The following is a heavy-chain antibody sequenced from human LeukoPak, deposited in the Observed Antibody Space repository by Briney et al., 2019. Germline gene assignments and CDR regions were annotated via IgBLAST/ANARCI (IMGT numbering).Heavy chain of an antibody. CDR1: GFTFNNYG. CDR2: ISNTGGST. Sequence: GGSVRLSCAASGFTFNNYGMSWVRQAPGKGLEWVSEISNTGGSTYYGDSVQGRFTISRDNSEDTLYLQMDSLRAEDTAIYYCAKGIDNRGNPFDYWGQGTLVTVST. J-gene: IGHJ4*02. D-gene: IGHD2/OR15-2a*01. V-gene: IGHV3-23*01. CDR3: AKGIDNRGNPFDY.